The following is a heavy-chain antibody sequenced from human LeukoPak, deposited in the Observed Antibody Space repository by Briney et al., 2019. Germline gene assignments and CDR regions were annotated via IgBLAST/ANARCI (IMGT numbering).Heavy chain of an antibody. J-gene: IGHJ4*02. CDR3: ARDLNYDSSGGFDN. D-gene: IGHD3-22*01. CDR1: GGSINSGGYY. V-gene: IGHV4-31*03. CDR2: IYYSGST. Sequence: KPSQTLSLTCTVSGGSINSGGYYWSWTRQHPGKGLEWIGYIYYSGSTYYNPSLKSRVTMSVDTSKNQFSLKLSPVTAADTAVYYCARDLNYDSSGGFDNWGQGTLVTVSS.